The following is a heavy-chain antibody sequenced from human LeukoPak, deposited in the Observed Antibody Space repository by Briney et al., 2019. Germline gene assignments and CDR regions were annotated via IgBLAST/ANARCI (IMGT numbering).Heavy chain of an antibody. J-gene: IGHJ3*02. CDR2: IYYSGST. D-gene: IGHD3-22*01. Sequence: PSETLPLTCTVSGGSISSYYWSWIRRPPGKGLEWIGYIYYSGSTNYNPSLKSRVTISVDTSKNQFSLKLSSVTAADTAVYYCARDLYYYDSSGDAFDIWGQGTMVTVSS. CDR1: GGSISSYY. V-gene: IGHV4-59*01. CDR3: ARDLYYYDSSGDAFDI.